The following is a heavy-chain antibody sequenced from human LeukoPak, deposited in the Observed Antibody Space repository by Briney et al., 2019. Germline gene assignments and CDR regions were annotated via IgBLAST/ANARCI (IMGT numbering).Heavy chain of an antibody. V-gene: IGHV3-30*04. CDR2: ISYDGSHK. D-gene: IGHD6-13*01. CDR1: GFTFSTFA. CDR3: ARSYSSSWHYFDY. J-gene: IGHJ4*02. Sequence: GGSLRLSCAASGFTFSTFAMQWVRQAPGKGLEWVAVISYDGSHKYSADSVKGRFTIPRDNSKNTLYLQMNSLRPEDTAVYYCARSYSSSWHYFDYWGQGTLVTVSS.